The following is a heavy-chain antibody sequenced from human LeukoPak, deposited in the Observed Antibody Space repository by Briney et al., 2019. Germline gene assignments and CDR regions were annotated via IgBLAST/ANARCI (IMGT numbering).Heavy chain of an antibody. CDR2: IRYDGSNK. CDR1: GFTFSSYG. V-gene: IGHV3-30*02. J-gene: IGHJ4*02. D-gene: IGHD6-13*01. Sequence: PGGSLRLSCAASGFTFSSYGIEWVRQDPGKGREWVAFIRYDGSNKYYADSVSGRFTISRDNSKNTLYLQMNLIADDAAVYYCAKSYRSGWYRGVIDYWGQGTLVTVSS. CDR3: AKSYRSGWYRGVIDY.